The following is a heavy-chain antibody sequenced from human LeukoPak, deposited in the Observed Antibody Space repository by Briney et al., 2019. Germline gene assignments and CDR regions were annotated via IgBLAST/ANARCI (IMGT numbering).Heavy chain of an antibody. CDR2: INSDGSST. Sequence: GGSLRLSCAASGFTFSNSAMSWVHQAPGKGLVWVSRINSDGSSTSYADSVKGRFTISRDNAKNTLYLQMNSLRAEDTAVYYCARDHRYFDWLSDAAHDAFDIWGQGTMVTVSS. V-gene: IGHV3-74*01. CDR1: GFTFSNSA. D-gene: IGHD3-9*01. J-gene: IGHJ3*02. CDR3: ARDHRYFDWLSDAAHDAFDI.